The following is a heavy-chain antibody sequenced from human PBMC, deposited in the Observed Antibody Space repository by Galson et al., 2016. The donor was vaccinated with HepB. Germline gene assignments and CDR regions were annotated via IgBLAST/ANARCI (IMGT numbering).Heavy chain of an antibody. D-gene: IGHD1-26*01. CDR2: IWSDENNR. V-gene: IGHV3-33*01. CDR1: GFTFSTNG. Sequence: SLRLSCAASGFTFSTNGMHWVRQAPGKGLEWVAIIWSDENNRYYADSVKGRFTISRDNSKNTVFLEMNSLRAEDTAVYFCATEGLIGGTYSYFQHWGPGTLVTVSP. CDR3: ATEGLIGGTYSYFQH. J-gene: IGHJ1*01.